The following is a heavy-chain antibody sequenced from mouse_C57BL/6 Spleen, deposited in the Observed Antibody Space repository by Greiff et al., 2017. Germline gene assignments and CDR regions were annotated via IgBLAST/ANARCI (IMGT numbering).Heavy chain of an antibody. J-gene: IGHJ2*01. Sequence: VQLQQPGAELVKPGASVKMSCKASGYTFTSYWITWVKQRPGQGLEWLGDIYPGSGSTNYNEKFKSKATLTVDTSSSTAYMQLSSLTSEDAAVYYCASRYDGYLDYWGQGTTLTVSS. CDR3: ASRYDGYLDY. V-gene: IGHV1-55*01. CDR2: IYPGSGST. D-gene: IGHD2-3*01. CDR1: GYTFTSYW.